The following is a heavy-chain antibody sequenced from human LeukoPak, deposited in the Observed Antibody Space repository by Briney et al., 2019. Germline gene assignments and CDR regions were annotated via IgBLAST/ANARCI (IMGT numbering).Heavy chain of an antibody. CDR1: GGTFSSYT. Sequence: SSVKVSCKASGGTFSSYTISWVRQAPGQGLEWMGRIIPILGIANYAQKFQGRVTITADKSTSTAYMELNSLRAEDTAVYYCAKDMYDYVWGSCSDYWGQGTLVTVSS. CDR2: IIPILGIA. D-gene: IGHD3-16*01. V-gene: IGHV1-69*04. J-gene: IGHJ4*02. CDR3: AKDMYDYVWGSCSDY.